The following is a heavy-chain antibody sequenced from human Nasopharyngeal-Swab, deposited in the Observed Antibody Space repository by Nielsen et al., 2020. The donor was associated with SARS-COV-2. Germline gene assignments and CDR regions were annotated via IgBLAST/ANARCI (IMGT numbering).Heavy chain of an antibody. J-gene: IGHJ6*02. CDR3: ARDKSYSYGFGYYGMDV. V-gene: IGHV3-48*02. CDR1: GFTFSSYS. Sequence: GVLKISCAASGFTFSSYSMNWVRQAPGKGLEWVSYISSSSSTIYYADSVKGRFTISRDNAKNSLYLQMNSLRDEDTAVYYCARDKSYSYGFGYYGMDVWGQGTTVTVSS. CDR2: ISSSSSTI. D-gene: IGHD5-18*01.